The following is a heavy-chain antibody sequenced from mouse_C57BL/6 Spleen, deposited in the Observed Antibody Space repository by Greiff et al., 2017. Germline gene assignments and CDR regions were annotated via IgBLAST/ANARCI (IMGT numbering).Heavy chain of an antibody. Sequence: QVQLQQSGAELVMPGASVKLSCKASGYTFTSYWMHWVKQRPGQGLEWIGEIDPSDSYTNYNQKFKGKSTLTVDKSSSTAYMQLSSLTSEDSAVYYCARLIDYYGSRGAFDYWGQGTTLTVSS. J-gene: IGHJ2*01. V-gene: IGHV1-69*01. CDR1: GYTFTSYW. CDR2: IDPSDSYT. CDR3: ARLIDYYGSRGAFDY. D-gene: IGHD1-1*01.